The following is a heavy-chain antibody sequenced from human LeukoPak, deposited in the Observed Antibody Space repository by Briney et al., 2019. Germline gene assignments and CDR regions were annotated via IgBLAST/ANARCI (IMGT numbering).Heavy chain of an antibody. CDR1: GYTFTSYD. Sequence: ASVKVSCKASGYTFTSYDINWVRQATGQGLEWKGWMNPNSGNTGYAQKFQGRVTMTRNTSISTAYMELSSLRSEDTAVYYCARGYTIRKYRKTQGGFDYWGQGTLVTVSS. J-gene: IGHJ4*02. CDR3: ARGYTIRKYRKTQGGFDY. CDR2: MNPNSGNT. V-gene: IGHV1-8*01. D-gene: IGHD2/OR15-2a*01.